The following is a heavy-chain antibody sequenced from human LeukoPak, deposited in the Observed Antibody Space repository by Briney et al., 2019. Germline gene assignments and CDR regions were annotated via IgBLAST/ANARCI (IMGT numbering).Heavy chain of an antibody. CDR3: ARASPLHWNYADY. D-gene: IGHD3/OR15-3a*01. J-gene: IGHJ4*02. Sequence: ASVKVSCKASGGTFSSYAISWVRQAPGQGLDWRGGIIPIFGTANYAQKFQGRVTIPTDESTSTAYMELSSLRSEDTAVYYCARASPLHWNYADYWGQGTLVTVSS. CDR1: GGTFSSYA. V-gene: IGHV1-69*05. CDR2: IIPIFGTA.